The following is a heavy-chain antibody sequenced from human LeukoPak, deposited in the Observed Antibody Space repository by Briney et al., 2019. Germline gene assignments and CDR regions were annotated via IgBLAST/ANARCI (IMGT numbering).Heavy chain of an antibody. CDR2: ISGSDGST. Sequence: GGSLRLSYAASGFTFSSYAMSWVRQAPGKGLEWVSGISGSDGSTNYADSVKGRFTISRDNSKNTLYLQMNSLRAEDTAVYYCARPSTYSTGGYWGQGTLVTVSS. CDR3: ARPSTYSTGGY. CDR1: GFTFSSYA. D-gene: IGHD6-25*01. V-gene: IGHV3-23*01. J-gene: IGHJ4*02.